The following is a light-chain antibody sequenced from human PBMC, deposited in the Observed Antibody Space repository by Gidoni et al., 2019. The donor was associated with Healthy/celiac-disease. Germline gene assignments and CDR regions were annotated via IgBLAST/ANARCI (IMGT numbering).Light chain of an antibody. J-gene: IGLJ2*01. CDR3: QAWDSSTVV. CDR2: QYS. Sequence: SYELTQPPSVSVSPGHPATITCSGDKLGDKYACWYQQKPGQSPGLVIYQYSKRPSGIPERFSGSNSGNTATLIISGTQAMDEADYYCQAWDSSTVVFGGGTKLTVL. CDR1: KLGDKY. V-gene: IGLV3-1*01.